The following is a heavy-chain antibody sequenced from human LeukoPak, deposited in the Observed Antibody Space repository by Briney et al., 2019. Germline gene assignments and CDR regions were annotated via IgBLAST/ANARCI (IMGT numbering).Heavy chain of an antibody. CDR3: ARVSGSQDY. V-gene: IGHV3-23*01. CDR2: ISGSGGST. CDR1: GFTFSSYA. J-gene: IGHJ4*02. Sequence: GGSLRLSCAASGFTFSSYAMSWVRQAPGKGLEWVSAISGSGGSTYYADSVKGRFTISRDNAKNSLYLQMNSLRAEDTAVYYCARVSGSQDYWGQGTLVTVSS. D-gene: IGHD3-10*01.